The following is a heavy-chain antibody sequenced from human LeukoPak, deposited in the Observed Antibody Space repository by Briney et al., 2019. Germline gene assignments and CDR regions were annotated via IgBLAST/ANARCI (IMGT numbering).Heavy chain of an antibody. CDR2: ISGSGGST. CDR1: GFTFSSYA. J-gene: IGHJ6*02. CDR3: QATDYYYYGMDV. V-gene: IGHV3-23*01. D-gene: IGHD1-26*01. Sequence: GGSLRLSRAASGFTFSSYAMSWVRQAPGKGLEWVSAISGSGGSTYYADSVKGRFTISRDNSKNTLYLQMNSLRAEDTAVYYCQATDYYYYGMDVWGQGTTVTVSS.